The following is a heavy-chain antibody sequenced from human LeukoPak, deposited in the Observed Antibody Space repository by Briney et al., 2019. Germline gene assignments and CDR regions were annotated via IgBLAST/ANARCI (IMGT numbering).Heavy chain of an antibody. J-gene: IGHJ3*02. D-gene: IGHD1-26*01. CDR2: IKQDGSEK. CDR1: GFTFSSYW. CDR3: AKRSIVGATVGRTDAFDI. V-gene: IGHV3-7*03. Sequence: GGSLRLSCAASGFTFSSYWMSWVRQAPGKGLEWVANIKQDGSEKYYVDSVKGRFTISRDNAKNSLYLQMNSLRAEDMALYYCAKRSIVGATVGRTDAFDIWGQGTMVTVSS.